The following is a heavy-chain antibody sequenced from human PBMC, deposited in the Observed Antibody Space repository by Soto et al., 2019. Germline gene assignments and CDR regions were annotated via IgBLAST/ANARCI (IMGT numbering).Heavy chain of an antibody. CDR1: GFPFSSYN. Sequence: LSLTCAASGFPFSSYNMNWVRQAPGKGLEWVSYISSSSSSIYYADSVKGRFTIYGDNAKSSLYLQMSSLRAEETAMYYCAKTGSWGQGTLVTVSS. V-gene: IGHV3-48*01. CDR3: AKTGS. CDR2: ISSSSSSI. J-gene: IGHJ5*02.